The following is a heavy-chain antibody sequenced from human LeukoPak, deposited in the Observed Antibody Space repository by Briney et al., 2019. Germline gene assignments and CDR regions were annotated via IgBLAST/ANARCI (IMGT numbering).Heavy chain of an antibody. Sequence: ASVKVLCRASVYTFTSYGISGVRQAPGQGREGMGWISAYSGNTNYAEDLEGRVTMTTDTSTSTAYMELRSLRSDATAVYYCARGSSHKYYYDSSGPTDYWGQGTLVTVSS. J-gene: IGHJ4*02. CDR1: VYTFTSYG. V-gene: IGHV1-18*01. CDR3: ARGSSHKYYYDSSGPTDY. D-gene: IGHD3-22*01. CDR2: ISAYSGNT.